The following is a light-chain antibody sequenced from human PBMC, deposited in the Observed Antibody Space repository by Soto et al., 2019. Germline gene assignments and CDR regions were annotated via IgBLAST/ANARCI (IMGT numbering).Light chain of an antibody. J-gene: IGKJ1*01. V-gene: IGKV3-15*01. Sequence: EIVMTQSPGTLSVSPGERATPSRRASQSVSSNLAWYQQKPGQAPRLLIYGASTRATGIPARFSGSGSETEFTLTISSLQSEDFAVYYCQQFYNWPRTFGQGTKVDIK. CDR2: GAS. CDR3: QQFYNWPRT. CDR1: QSVSSN.